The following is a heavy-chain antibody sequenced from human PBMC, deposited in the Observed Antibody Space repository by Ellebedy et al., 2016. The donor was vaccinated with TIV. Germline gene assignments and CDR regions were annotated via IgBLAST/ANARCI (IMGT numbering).Heavy chain of an antibody. J-gene: IGHJ6*02. CDR3: ARDASGVDV. V-gene: IGHV1-46*04. CDR1: GYSFTSYS. CDR2: INPSGGST. Sequence: ASVKVSCKASGYSFTSYSLHWVRQAPGQGLEWMGIINPSGGSTSYAQKLQGRVTMTRDRSTSTVSMELSSLRSEDTAVYYCARDASGVDVWGQGTTVTVSS.